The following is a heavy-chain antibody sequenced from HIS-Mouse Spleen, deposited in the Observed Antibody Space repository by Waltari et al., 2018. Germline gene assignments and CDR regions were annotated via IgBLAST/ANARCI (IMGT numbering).Heavy chain of an antibody. CDR1: GFTFSSYG. D-gene: IGHD6-13*01. V-gene: IGHV3-30*18. Sequence: QVQLVESGGGVVQPGRSLRRSCAASGFTFSSYGRHWVRRAPGKGLEWVAVISYDGSNKYYADSVKGRFTISRDNSKNTLYLQMNSLRAEDTAVYYCAKEYSSSHNWFDPWGQGTLVTVSS. CDR2: ISYDGSNK. CDR3: AKEYSSSHNWFDP. J-gene: IGHJ5*02.